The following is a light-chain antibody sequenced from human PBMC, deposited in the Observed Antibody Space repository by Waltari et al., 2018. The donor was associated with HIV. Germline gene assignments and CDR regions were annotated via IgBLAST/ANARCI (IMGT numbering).Light chain of an antibody. CDR2: RNN. Sequence: QSVLTQPPSASRTPGQWVTIPCPGPRPILRSQSVSWYQQLPGTAPKLLIYRNNQRPSGVPDRFSGSKSGTSASLAISGLRSEDEADYYCAAWDDSLLFGGGTKLTVL. CDR3: AAWDDSLL. CDR1: RPILRSQS. V-gene: IGLV1-47*01. J-gene: IGLJ2*01.